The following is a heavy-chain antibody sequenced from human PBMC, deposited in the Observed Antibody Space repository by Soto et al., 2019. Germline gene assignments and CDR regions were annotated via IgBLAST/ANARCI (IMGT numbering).Heavy chain of an antibody. Sequence: QVQLVQSGAEVKKPGASVKVSCKASGYIFTGYYIHWVRQAPGQGLEWMGWINPNSGGTNYAQKLQGRVTMTTDTSTGTAYMELRSLRSDDTAVYFCVRDLDGSGSYYTDYWGQGTLVTVSS. D-gene: IGHD3-10*01. J-gene: IGHJ4*02. CDR3: VRDLDGSGSYYTDY. V-gene: IGHV1-2*02. CDR2: INPNSGGT. CDR1: GYIFTGYY.